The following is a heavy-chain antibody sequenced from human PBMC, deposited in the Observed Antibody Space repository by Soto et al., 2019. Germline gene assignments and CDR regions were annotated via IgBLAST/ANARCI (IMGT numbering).Heavy chain of an antibody. CDR3: AREVGSLDS. CDR2: INPSAGGT. CDR1: GSTFRNYF. D-gene: IGHD1-26*01. Sequence: ASLQVSSQESGSTFRNYFMHWVRQAPGQGLEWMGIINPSAGGTTYAQKFQGRVTVTRDTSTSTVYMHLSSLRSEDTAVYYCAREVGSLDSWGQGTKVTVS. J-gene: IGHJ5*01. V-gene: IGHV1-46*01.